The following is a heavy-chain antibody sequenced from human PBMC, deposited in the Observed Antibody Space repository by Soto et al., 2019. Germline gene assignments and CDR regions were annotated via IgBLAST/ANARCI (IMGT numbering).Heavy chain of an antibody. CDR1: GYTFTSYD. CDR3: LASAATNWFDP. Sequence: QVQLVQSGAEVKKPGTSVKVSCKASGYTFTSYDINWVRQATGQGLEWMGWMNPNSGNTGYAQKFRGRVTMTRNTSISTAYMELSSLRSEDTAVYYCLASAATNWFDPWGQGTLVTVSS. V-gene: IGHV1-8*01. D-gene: IGHD6-13*01. J-gene: IGHJ5*02. CDR2: MNPNSGNT.